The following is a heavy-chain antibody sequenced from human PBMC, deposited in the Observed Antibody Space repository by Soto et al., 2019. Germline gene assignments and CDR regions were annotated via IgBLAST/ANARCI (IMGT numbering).Heavy chain of an antibody. CDR1: GFTVSGNY. CDR2: IYSGGTT. Sequence: EVQLVESGGGLVQPGGSLRLSCAASGFTVSGNYMSWVRQAPGKGLECVSVIYSGGTTYYADSVKGRFTISRDNSKNTLYLQMNSLRAEDTAVYYCARNGDSSDYRGWFDPWGQGTLVTVSS. D-gene: IGHD3-22*01. V-gene: IGHV3-66*01. J-gene: IGHJ5*02. CDR3: ARNGDSSDYRGWFDP.